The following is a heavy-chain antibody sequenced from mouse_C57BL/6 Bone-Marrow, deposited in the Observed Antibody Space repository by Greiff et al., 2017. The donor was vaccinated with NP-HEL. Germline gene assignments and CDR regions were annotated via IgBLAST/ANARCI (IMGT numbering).Heavy chain of an antibody. CDR3: TPFSYAMDY. CDR1: GFNIKDDY. J-gene: IGHJ4*01. V-gene: IGHV14-4*01. CDR2: IDPENGDT. Sequence: VRLQQSGAELVRPGASVKLSCTASGFNIKDDYMHWVKQRPEQGLEWIGWIDPENGDTEYASKFQGKATITADTSSNTAYLQLSSLTSEDTAVYYCTPFSYAMDYWGQGTSVTVSS.